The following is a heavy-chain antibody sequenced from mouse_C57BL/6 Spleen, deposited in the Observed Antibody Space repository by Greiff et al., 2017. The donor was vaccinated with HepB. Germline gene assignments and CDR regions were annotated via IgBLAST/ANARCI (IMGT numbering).Heavy chain of an antibody. CDR3: ARRDGSSYGWYFDV. D-gene: IGHD1-1*01. V-gene: IGHV1-55*01. Sequence: VQLQQPGAELVKPGASVKMSCKASGYTFTSYWITWVKQRPGQGLEWSGDIYPGSGSTNYNEKFKSKATLTVDTSSSTAYMPLSSLTSEDAAVYYCARRDGSSYGWYFDVWGTGTTVTVSS. J-gene: IGHJ1*03. CDR1: GYTFTSYW. CDR2: IYPGSGST.